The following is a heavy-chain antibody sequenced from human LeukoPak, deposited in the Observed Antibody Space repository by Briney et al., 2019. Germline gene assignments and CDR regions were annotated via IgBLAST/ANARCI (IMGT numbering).Heavy chain of an antibody. J-gene: IGHJ5*02. CDR2: IYYSGST. D-gene: IGHD3-9*01. V-gene: IGHV4-39*07. CDR1: GGSISSSSYY. CDR3: ARGEIRYFDWLGRSNWFDP. Sequence: SETLSLTCTVSGGSISSSSYYWGWIRQPPGKGLEWIGSIYYSGSTYYNPSLKSRVTISVDTSKNQFSLKLSSVTAADTVVYYCARGEIRYFDWLGRSNWFDPWGQGTLVTVSS.